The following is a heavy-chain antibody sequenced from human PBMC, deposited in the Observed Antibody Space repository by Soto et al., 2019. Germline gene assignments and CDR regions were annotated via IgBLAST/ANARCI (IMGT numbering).Heavy chain of an antibody. CDR2: IVVGSGNT. Sequence: ASVKVSCKASGFTFTSSAVQWVRQARGQRLEWIGWIVVGSGNTNYAQKFQERVTITRDMSTSTAYMELSSLRSEDTAVYYCAADQRPPGYYDSSGYPYWGQGTLVTVSS. CDR1: GFTFTSSA. CDR3: AADQRPPGYYDSSGYPY. D-gene: IGHD3-22*01. V-gene: IGHV1-58*01. J-gene: IGHJ4*02.